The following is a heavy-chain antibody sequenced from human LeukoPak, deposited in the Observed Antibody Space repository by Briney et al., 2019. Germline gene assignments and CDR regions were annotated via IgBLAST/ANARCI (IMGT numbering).Heavy chain of an antibody. CDR2: IWYDGSNK. J-gene: IGHJ6*02. Sequence: GGSLRLSCAASGFTFSSYGMHWVRQAPGKGLEWVAVIWYDGSNKYYADSVKGRFTISRDNSKNTLYLQMNSLRAEDTAVYYCAGDPALRFLEWLDVYYYYGMDVWGQGTTVTVSS. CDR1: GFTFSSYG. V-gene: IGHV3-33*01. CDR3: AGDPALRFLEWLDVYYYYGMDV. D-gene: IGHD3-3*01.